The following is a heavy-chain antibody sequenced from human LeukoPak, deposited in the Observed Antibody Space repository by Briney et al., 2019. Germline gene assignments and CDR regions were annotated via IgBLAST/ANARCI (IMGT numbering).Heavy chain of an antibody. CDR1: GGSISSGGYS. CDR2: IYHSGST. CDR3: ARERLTYGGNSGVGYYFDY. D-gene: IGHD4-23*01. V-gene: IGHV4-30-2*01. Sequence: SETLSLTCAVSGGSISSGGYSWSWIRQPPGKGLEWIGYIYHSGSTYYNPSLKSRVTISVDRSKNQFSLKLSSVTAADTAVYYCARERLTYGGNSGVGYYFDYWGQGTLVTVSS. J-gene: IGHJ4*02.